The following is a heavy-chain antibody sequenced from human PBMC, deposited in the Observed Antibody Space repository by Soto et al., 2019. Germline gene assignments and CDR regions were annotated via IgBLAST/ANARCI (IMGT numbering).Heavy chain of an antibody. J-gene: IGHJ4*02. CDR3: AKAIGYDILTGYSDY. Sequence: EVQLVESGGGLVQPGRSLRLSCAASGFTFDDYAMHWVRQAPGKGLEWVSGISWNSGSIGYADSVKGRFTISRDNAKNSLYLQMNSLRAEDTALYSCAKAIGYDILTGYSDYWGQGTLVTVSS. CDR1: GFTFDDYA. D-gene: IGHD3-9*01. V-gene: IGHV3-9*01. CDR2: ISWNSGSI.